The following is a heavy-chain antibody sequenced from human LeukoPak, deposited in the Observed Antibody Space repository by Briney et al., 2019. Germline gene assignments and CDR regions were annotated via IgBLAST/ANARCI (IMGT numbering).Heavy chain of an antibody. V-gene: IGHV1-69*13. Sequence: SVKVSCKASGGTFISYAISWVRQAPGQGVEWMGGIIPIFGTANYAQKFQGRVTITADESTSTAYMELSSLRSEDTAVYYCAREIYGSGSYLVWDQGTLVTVSS. J-gene: IGHJ4*02. CDR3: AREIYGSGSYLV. CDR2: IIPIFGTA. CDR1: GGTFISYA. D-gene: IGHD3-10*01.